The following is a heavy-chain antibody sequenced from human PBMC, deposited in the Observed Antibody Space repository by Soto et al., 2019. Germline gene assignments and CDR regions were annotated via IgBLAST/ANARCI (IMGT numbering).Heavy chain of an antibody. Sequence: QVQLVESGGGVVQPGRSLRLSCAASGFTFSSYAMHWVRQAPGKGLEWVAVISYDGSNKYYADSVKGRFTISRDNSENTLYLQMNSLRAEDTAVYYCARDLNAGAPTPDYWGQGTLVTVSS. CDR2: ISYDGSNK. CDR1: GFTFSSYA. V-gene: IGHV3-30-3*01. J-gene: IGHJ4*02. CDR3: ARDLNAGAPTPDY. D-gene: IGHD3-10*01.